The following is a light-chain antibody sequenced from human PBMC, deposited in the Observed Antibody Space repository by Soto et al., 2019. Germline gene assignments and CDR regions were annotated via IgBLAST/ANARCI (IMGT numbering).Light chain of an antibody. V-gene: IGKV3-15*01. CDR2: GAS. Sequence: EIVMTHSPATLSVSPGERATLSCRASQSVSSNLAWYQQKPGQAPRLLIYGASTRATGIPARFSGSGSGTEFGLPISSLQSEDFAVDYCQKYNNCTQKFGTGNKVDSK. J-gene: IGKJ1*01. CDR3: QKYNNCTQK. CDR1: QSVSSN.